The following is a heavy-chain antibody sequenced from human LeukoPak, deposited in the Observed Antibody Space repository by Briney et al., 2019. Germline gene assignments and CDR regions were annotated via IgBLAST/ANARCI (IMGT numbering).Heavy chain of an antibody. J-gene: IGHJ5*02. D-gene: IGHD2-2*01. V-gene: IGHV4-39*07. CDR3: ASRGGCSSTSCNNWFDP. Sequence: PSETLSLTCTVSGGSISSSSFYWGWIRRPPGKGLEWIGSIYYSGSTYYNPSLKTRVTISVDTSKHQFSLKLSSVTAADTAVYFCASRGGCSSTSCNNWFDPWGQGTLVTVSS. CDR2: IYYSGST. CDR1: GGSISSSSFY.